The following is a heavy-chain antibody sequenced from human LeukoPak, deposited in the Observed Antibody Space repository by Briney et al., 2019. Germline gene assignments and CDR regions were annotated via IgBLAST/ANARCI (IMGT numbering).Heavy chain of an antibody. CDR2: INHSGST. V-gene: IGHV4-34*01. CDR1: GGSFSGYY. CDR3: ARHRQQLVDY. Sequence: PSETLSLTCAVYGGSFSGYYWSWIRQPPGKGLEWIGEINHSGSTNYNPSLKSRVTISVDTSKNQFSLKLSSVTAADTAVYYCARHRQQLVDYWGQGTLVTVSS. D-gene: IGHD6-13*01. J-gene: IGHJ4*02.